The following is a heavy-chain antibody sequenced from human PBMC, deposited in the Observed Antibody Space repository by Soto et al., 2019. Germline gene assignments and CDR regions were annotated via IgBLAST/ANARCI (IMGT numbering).Heavy chain of an antibody. CDR1: GLTFSSYS. V-gene: IGHV3-48*01. Sequence: EVQLVESGGGLVQRGGSLRLSCAASGLTFSSYSMNWVRKAPGKGLEWVSYISSSSSTIYYADSVKGRFTISRDNAKNSLYLQMNSLRAEDTAVYYCGFGEESRFYYYGMDVWGQGTTVTVSS. J-gene: IGHJ6*02. CDR3: GFGEESRFYYYGMDV. CDR2: ISSSSSTI. D-gene: IGHD3-10*01.